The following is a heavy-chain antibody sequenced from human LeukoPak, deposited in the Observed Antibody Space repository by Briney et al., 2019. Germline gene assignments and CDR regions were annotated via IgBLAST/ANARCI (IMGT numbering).Heavy chain of an antibody. CDR2: ISYDGNNK. CDR1: GFTFSSYG. CDR3: TTGSRSSFEY. Sequence: GGSLRLSYAASGFTFSSYGMHWVRQAPGKGLEWVALISYDGNNKYYADSVKGRFIISRDNSKNTLYLQMSSLRAEDTAVYYCTTGSRSSFEYWGQGTLVTVSS. V-gene: IGHV3-30*03. D-gene: IGHD6-6*01. J-gene: IGHJ4*02.